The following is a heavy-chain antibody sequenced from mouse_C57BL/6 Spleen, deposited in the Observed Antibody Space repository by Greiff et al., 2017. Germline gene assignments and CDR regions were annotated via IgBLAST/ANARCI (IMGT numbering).Heavy chain of an antibody. CDR1: GYTFTDYY. CDR2: INPNNGGT. J-gene: IGHJ4*01. D-gene: IGHD1-1*01. CDR3: ARSPRYYYCSRTSMCY. V-gene: IGHV1-26*01. Sequence: EVQLQQSGPELVKPGASVKISCKASGYTFTDYYMNWVKQSPGKSLEWIGDINPNNGGTNYNQKFKGQATLTVDKSSSTAYMELRSLTYEDAAVYYGARSPRYYYCSRTSMCYWGQGTSVTVSA.